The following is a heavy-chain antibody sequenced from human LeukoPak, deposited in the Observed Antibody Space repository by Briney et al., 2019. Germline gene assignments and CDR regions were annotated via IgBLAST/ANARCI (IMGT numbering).Heavy chain of an antibody. V-gene: IGHV3-43*02. Sequence: GESLRLSCAASGFTFDDYAMHWVRQAPGKGLEWVSLISEDSGSTNYADSVKGRFTISRDNSTNSLYMQMNSLRTVDTALYYCGKDIGGWYDYWGQGTLVTVSS. CDR3: GKDIGGWYDY. D-gene: IGHD6-19*01. CDR2: ISEDSGST. J-gene: IGHJ4*02. CDR1: GFTFDDYA.